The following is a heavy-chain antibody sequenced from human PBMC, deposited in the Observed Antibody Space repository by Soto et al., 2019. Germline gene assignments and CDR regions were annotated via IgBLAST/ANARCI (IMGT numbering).Heavy chain of an antibody. J-gene: IGHJ4*02. CDR2: IGPESGAT. CDR3: GRGRSGQIVVFY. CDR1: GYTFTGHY. Sequence: ASVKVSCKASGYTFTGHYIHWVRQAPEQGPEWMGEIGPESGATRYAQKFQGRVTMTRDTSITTVYMELKDLSPDDPAVYYCGRGRSGQIVVFYWGQGTPVTVSS. D-gene: IGHD1-26*01. V-gene: IGHV1-2*02.